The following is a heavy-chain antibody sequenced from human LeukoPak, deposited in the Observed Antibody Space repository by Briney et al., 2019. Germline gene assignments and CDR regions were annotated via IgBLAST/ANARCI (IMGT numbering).Heavy chain of an antibody. V-gene: IGHV3-21*01. J-gene: IGHJ4*02. CDR2: ISSSSSYI. CDR1: GFTFSSYS. CDR3: ARQRRYFYYFDY. Sequence: PGGSLRLSCAASGFTFSSYSMSWVRQAPGKGLEWVSSISSSSSYIYYADSVKGRFTISRDNAKNSLYLQMNSLRAEDTAVYYCARQRRYFYYFDYWGQGTLVTVSS. D-gene: IGHD3-9*01.